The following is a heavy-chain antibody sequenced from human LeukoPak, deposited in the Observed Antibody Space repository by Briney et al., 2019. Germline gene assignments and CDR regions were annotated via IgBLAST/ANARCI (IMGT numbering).Heavy chain of an antibody. CDR3: ARGYYDFSS. CDR2: IYYSGST. CDR1: GGSLSRYY. Sequence: SETLSLTCTVSGGSLSRYYCSWVRQPPGNVLEWIGYIYYSGSTNYNPSLQSRVPISLDTSKNQFSLKLRSVTAADTAVYYCARGYYDFSSWGQGTLVTVSS. D-gene: IGHD3-3*01. V-gene: IGHV4-59*01. J-gene: IGHJ4*02.